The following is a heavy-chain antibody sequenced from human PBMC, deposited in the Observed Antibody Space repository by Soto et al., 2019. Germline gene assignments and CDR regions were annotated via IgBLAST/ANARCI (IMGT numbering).Heavy chain of an antibody. CDR1: GFTFSSYS. CDR3: ARDGDSGPPGYYYYYYCMDV. CDR2: ISSSSSYI. D-gene: IGHD5-12*01. Sequence: GGSLRLSCAASGFTFSSYSMNWVRQAPGKGLERVSSISSSSSYIYYADSVKGRFTISRDNAKNSLYLQMNSLRAEDTAVYYCARDGDSGPPGYYYYYYCMDVWGQGTTVTVSS. V-gene: IGHV3-21*01. J-gene: IGHJ6*02.